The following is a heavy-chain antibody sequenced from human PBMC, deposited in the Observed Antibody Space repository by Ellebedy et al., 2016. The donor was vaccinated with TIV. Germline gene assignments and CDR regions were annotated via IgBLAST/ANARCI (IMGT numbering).Heavy chain of an antibody. V-gene: IGHV1-69*13. CDR2: IIGMFGTA. CDR3: ARHSGYHAISYLAY. Sequence: SVKVSCKASGGTFSSFAISWVRQAPGQGLEWMGGIIGMFGTASYAQKFLARVTITSDEFTSTAYMEMSSLRSEDTAVYYCARHSGYHAISYLAYWGQGTLVTVSS. CDR1: GGTFSSFA. J-gene: IGHJ4*02. D-gene: IGHD5-12*01.